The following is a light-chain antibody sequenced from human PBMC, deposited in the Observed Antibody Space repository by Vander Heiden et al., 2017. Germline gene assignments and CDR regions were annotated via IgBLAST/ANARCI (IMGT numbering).Light chain of an antibody. J-gene: IGLJ2*01. CDR1: NIGIKS. V-gene: IGLV3-21*02. CDR2: DDS. Sequence: SYVLHQPPSVSVARRQTARMTCRGNNIGIKSVHWYQQKPGQAPALVVHDDSDRPSGIPGRFSGSNSGNTATLTISRVEAGDEADDYCHVWDSSSDHRGVFGGGTKLTVL. CDR3: HVWDSSSDHRGV.